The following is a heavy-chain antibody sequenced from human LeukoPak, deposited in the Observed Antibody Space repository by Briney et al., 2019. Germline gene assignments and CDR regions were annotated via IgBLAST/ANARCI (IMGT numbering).Heavy chain of an antibody. CDR3: ARLSSHYNFWSGSPAH. CDR1: GHTLTQLS. V-gene: IGHV3-48*01. CDR2: ISSSGSSI. Sequence: RVSCKVSGHTLTQLSIHWVRQAPGKVLEWVSYISSSGSSIYYADSVKGRFTISRDNAKNSLYLQMNSLRAEDTAVYYCARLSSHYNFWSGSPAHWGQGTLVTVSS. J-gene: IGHJ4*02. D-gene: IGHD3-3*01.